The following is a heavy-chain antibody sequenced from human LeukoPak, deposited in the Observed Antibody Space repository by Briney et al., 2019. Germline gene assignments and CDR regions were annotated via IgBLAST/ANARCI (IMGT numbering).Heavy chain of an antibody. Sequence: SETLSLTCTVSGGSISSYYWSWIRQPPGKGLEWIGYIYYSGSTNYNPSLKSRVTISVDTSKNQFSLKLSSVTAADTAVYYCARPNSWYYYNIAFDYWGQGTLVTVSS. CDR1: GGSISSYY. CDR3: ARPNSWYYYNIAFDY. D-gene: IGHD6-13*01. V-gene: IGHV4-59*08. J-gene: IGHJ4*02. CDR2: IYYSGST.